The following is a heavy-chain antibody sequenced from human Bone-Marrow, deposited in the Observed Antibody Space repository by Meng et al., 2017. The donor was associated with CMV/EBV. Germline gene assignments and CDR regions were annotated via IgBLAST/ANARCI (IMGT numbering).Heavy chain of an antibody. CDR3: LYESSWYEGVDYYGMDF. D-gene: IGHD6-19*01. CDR2: IKSKTDGGTT. CDR1: GFRFSNAW. Sequence: GESLKISCAAFGFRFSNAWMNWVRQAPGKGLEWVGRIKSKTDGGTTDYAAPVKGRFTISRDDSKNTLYLQMNSLKSGDTAVYHCLYESSWYEGVDYYGMDFWGQGTTVTVSS. J-gene: IGHJ6*02. V-gene: IGHV3-15*01.